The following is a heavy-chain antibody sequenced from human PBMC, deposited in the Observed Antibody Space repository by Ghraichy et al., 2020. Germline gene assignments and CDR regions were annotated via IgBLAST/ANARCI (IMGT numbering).Heavy chain of an antibody. CDR3: AKIPSPIVVVPAATFDI. CDR1: GFTFSSYA. CDR2: ISGSGGST. Sequence: GESLNISCAASGFTFSSYAMSWVRQAPGKGLEWVSAISGSGGSTYYADSVKGRFTISRDNSKNTLYLQMNSLRAEDTAVYYCAKIPSPIVVVPAATFDIWGQGTMVTVSS. J-gene: IGHJ3*02. V-gene: IGHV3-23*01. D-gene: IGHD2-2*01.